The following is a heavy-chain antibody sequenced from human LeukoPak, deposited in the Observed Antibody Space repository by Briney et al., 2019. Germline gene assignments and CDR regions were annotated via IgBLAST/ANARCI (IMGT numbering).Heavy chain of an antibody. CDR3: ARGYPLSTTAAGTYFQH. J-gene: IGHJ1*01. CDR1: GYTFSGYY. V-gene: IGHV1-2*02. CDR2: INPNSGGT. D-gene: IGHD6-13*01. Sequence: ASVKVSFKVSGYTFSGYYMHWVRQAPGQGLEWMGWINPNSGGTNYAQKFQGRVTMTRDTSISTAYMELSRLRSDDTAVYYCARGYPLSTTAAGTYFQHWGQGTLVTVSS.